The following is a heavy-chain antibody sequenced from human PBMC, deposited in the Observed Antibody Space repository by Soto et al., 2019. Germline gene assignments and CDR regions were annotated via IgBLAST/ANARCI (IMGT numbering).Heavy chain of an antibody. CDR1: GGSFSSYAYY. Sequence: SETLSLTCTVSGGSFSSYAYYWSWIRQYPGKGLEWIGYFSHSGSAYYTPSLRSRLTISVDTSKNQLSLNLSSVTAADTAVYYCARSYGAGSYRLFDPWGQGTLVTVSS. D-gene: IGHD3-10*01. CDR2: FSHSGSA. CDR3: ARSYGAGSYRLFDP. V-gene: IGHV4-31*03. J-gene: IGHJ5*02.